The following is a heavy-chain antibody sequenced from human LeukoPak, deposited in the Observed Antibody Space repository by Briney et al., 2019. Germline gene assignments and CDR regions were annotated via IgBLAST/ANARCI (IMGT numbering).Heavy chain of an antibody. D-gene: IGHD2-21*02. Sequence: SETLSLTCSVSGGSVSSGSYYWSWIRQPPRKGLEWIGYIYYSGSTNYNPSLKSRVTISVDTSKNQFSLKLSSVTAADTAVYYCARTIVVVTPDGMDVWGQGTTVTVSS. CDR1: GGSVSSGSYY. V-gene: IGHV4-61*01. CDR2: IYYSGST. CDR3: ARTIVVVTPDGMDV. J-gene: IGHJ6*02.